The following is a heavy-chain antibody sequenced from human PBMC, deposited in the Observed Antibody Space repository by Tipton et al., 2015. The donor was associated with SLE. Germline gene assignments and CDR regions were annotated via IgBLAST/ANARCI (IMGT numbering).Heavy chain of an antibody. D-gene: IGHD3-16*02. CDR3: ARDRYYDYVWGSYRLTLTFDY. Sequence: SLRLSCAASGFTFSSYSMNWVRQAPGKGLEWVSSISSSSSYIYYADSVKGRFTISRDNAKNSLYLQMNSLRAEDTAVYYCARDRYYDYVWGSYRLTLTFDYWGQGTLVTVSS. J-gene: IGHJ4*02. CDR1: GFTFSSYS. V-gene: IGHV3-21*01. CDR2: ISSSSSYI.